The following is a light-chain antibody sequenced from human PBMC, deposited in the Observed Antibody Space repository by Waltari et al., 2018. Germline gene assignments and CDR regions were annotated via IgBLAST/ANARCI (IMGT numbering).Light chain of an antibody. CDR2: GNS. Sequence: QSALTQEASVSGTVGQKVTLSCTGNSSTVGRCAVGWYQQISHGAPKTVMFGNSLPSGISDRFSGSKSGTTASLIISGLQPEDEADYYCSTWDYRLSVVFGGGTKLTVL. J-gene: IGLJ2*01. V-gene: IGLV1-36*01. CDR1: SSTVGRCA. CDR3: STWDYRLSVV.